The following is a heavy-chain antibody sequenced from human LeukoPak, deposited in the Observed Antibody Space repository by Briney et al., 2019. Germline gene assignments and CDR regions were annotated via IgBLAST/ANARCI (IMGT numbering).Heavy chain of an antibody. CDR3: ARDLSADIVVVVAENYYYGMDV. CDR1: GGTFSSYA. V-gene: IGHV1-69*04. Sequence: SVRVSCKASGGTFSSYAISWVRQAPGQGLEWMRRIIPILGIANYAQKFQGRVTITADKSTSTAYMELSSLRSEDTAVYYCARDLSADIVVVVAENYYYGMDVWGQGTTVTVSS. D-gene: IGHD2-15*01. J-gene: IGHJ6*02. CDR2: IIPILGIA.